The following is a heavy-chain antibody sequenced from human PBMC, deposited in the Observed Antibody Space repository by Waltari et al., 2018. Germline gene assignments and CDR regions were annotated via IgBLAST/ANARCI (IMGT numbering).Heavy chain of an antibody. CDR3: ARSGYSSSAGLDY. D-gene: IGHD6-6*01. Sequence: QVQLQQWGAGLLKPSETLSLTCAVYGGSFSGYYWRWIRQPPGKGLEWSGEINQSGSTNYNPSLKSRVTISVDTSKNQFSLKLSSVTATDTAVYYCARSGYSSSAGLDYWGQGTLVTVSS. CDR2: INQSGST. V-gene: IGHV4-34*01. J-gene: IGHJ4*02. CDR1: GGSFSGYY.